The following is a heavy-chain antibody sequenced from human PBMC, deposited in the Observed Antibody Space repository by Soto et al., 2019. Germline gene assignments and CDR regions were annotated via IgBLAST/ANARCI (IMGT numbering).Heavy chain of an antibody. CDR1: GFTFGPFW. Sequence: GGSLRLSCAASGFTFGPFWMHWVRQAPGKGLVWLSAISGSGGSTYYADSVKGRFTISRDNSKNTLYLQMNSLRAEDTAVYYCAYSSTPFDYWGQGTLVTVSS. CDR3: AYSSTPFDY. CDR2: ISGSGGST. J-gene: IGHJ4*02. V-gene: IGHV3-23*01. D-gene: IGHD6-13*01.